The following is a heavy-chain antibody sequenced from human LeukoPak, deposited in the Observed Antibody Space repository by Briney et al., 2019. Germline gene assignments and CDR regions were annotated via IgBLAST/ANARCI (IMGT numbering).Heavy chain of an antibody. CDR2: IHSGGST. D-gene: IGHD2-15*01. Sequence: GGSLRLSCAASGFTVSDNYMSWVRQAPGKGLEWVSLIHSGGSTYYADFVKGRFTISRDNSKNTLYLQMNSLRAEDTAVYYCASAKNYCGGGSCYLGYWGQGTLVTVSS. CDR1: GFTVSDNY. V-gene: IGHV3-53*01. J-gene: IGHJ4*02. CDR3: ASAKNYCGGGSCYLGY.